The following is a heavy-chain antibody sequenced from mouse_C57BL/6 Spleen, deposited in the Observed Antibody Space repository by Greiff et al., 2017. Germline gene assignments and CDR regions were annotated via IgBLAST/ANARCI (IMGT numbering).Heavy chain of an antibody. CDR3: ARTYDGYYDY. CDR2: IYPGDGDT. J-gene: IGHJ2*01. Sequence: LQESGAELVKPGASVKISCKASGYAFSSYWMNWVKQRPGTGLEWIGQIYPGDGDTNYNGKFKGKATLTADKSSSTAYMQLSSLTSEDTAVYFCARTYDGYYDYWGQGTTLTVSS. D-gene: IGHD2-3*01. V-gene: IGHV1-80*01. CDR1: GYAFSSYW.